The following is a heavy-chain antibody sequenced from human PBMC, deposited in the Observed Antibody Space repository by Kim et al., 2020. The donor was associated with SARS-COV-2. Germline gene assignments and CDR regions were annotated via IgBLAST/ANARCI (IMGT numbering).Heavy chain of an antibody. CDR2: LSGSGDKT. V-gene: IGHV3-23*01. CDR1: GFTFSSYA. J-gene: IGHJ4*02. D-gene: IGHD6-13*01. CDR3: AKGRGPDSSPFDY. Sequence: GGSLRLSCAASGFTFSSYAMIWVRQAPGKGLEWVSGLSGSGDKTYYADSVKGRFTISRDNSKNTLYLQMNSLRAEDTAVYYCAKGRGPDSSPFDYWGQGTLVTVSS.